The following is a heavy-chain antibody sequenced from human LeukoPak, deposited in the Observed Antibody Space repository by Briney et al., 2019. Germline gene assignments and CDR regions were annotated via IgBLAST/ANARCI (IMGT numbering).Heavy chain of an antibody. V-gene: IGHV4-59*01. CDR1: GGSISYYY. Sequence: SETLSLTCTVSGGSISYYYWSWIRQSPAKGLEGIGYIYYSGTTNYNPSLKSRVTILVDTSKKQFSLQLRSVTAADTAVYYCAREDPQTTVPEGMDVWGQGTTVTVSS. J-gene: IGHJ6*02. D-gene: IGHD4-17*01. CDR2: IYYSGTT. CDR3: AREDPQTTVPEGMDV.